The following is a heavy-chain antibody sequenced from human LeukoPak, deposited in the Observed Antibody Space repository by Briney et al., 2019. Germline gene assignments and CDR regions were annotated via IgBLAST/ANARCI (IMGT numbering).Heavy chain of an antibody. CDR2: INHSGST. Sequence: PSETLSLTCAVYGESFSGYYWSWIRQPPGKGLEWIGEINHSGSTNYNPSLKSRVTISVDTSKNQFSLKLSSVTAADTAVYYCASGLSGSYYRDAFDIWGQGTMVTVSS. J-gene: IGHJ3*02. CDR3: ASGLSGSYYRDAFDI. CDR1: GESFSGYY. V-gene: IGHV4-34*01. D-gene: IGHD1-26*01.